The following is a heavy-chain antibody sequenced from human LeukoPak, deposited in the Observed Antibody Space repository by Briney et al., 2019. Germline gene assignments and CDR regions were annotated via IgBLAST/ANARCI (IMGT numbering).Heavy chain of an antibody. CDR3: AKVVTHGSSHY. CDR1: GFTFNTYA. D-gene: IGHD6-6*01. CDR2: INYSGGST. V-gene: IGHV3-23*01. Sequence: PGGSLRLSCAASGFTFNTYAMSWVRQAPGKGLEWVSTINYSGGSTYYADSVKGRFTISRDNSKNTLYLQMNSLRAEDTAVYYCAKVVTHGSSHYWGQGTLVTVSS. J-gene: IGHJ4*02.